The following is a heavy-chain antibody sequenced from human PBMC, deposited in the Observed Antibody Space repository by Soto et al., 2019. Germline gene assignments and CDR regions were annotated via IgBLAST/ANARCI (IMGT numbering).Heavy chain of an antibody. V-gene: IGHV3-23*01. CDR2: ISAGGST. J-gene: IGHJ4*02. D-gene: IGHD2-2*02. CDR1: GFTFSDYA. CDR3: ANVPIWCSSTSCYTEGFDY. Sequence: EVQLLDSGGGLVQPGGSLRLSCTASGFTFSDYAMSWVRQPPGKGLEWVSVISAGGSTYYADSVKGRFTVSRANSKNTLYLQMNSLRAEGTAVYYCANVPIWCSSTSCYTEGFDYWGQGTLVTVSS.